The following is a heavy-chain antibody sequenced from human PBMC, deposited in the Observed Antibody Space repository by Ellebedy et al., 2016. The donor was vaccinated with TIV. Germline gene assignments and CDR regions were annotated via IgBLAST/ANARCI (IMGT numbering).Heavy chain of an antibody. Sequence: MPSETLSLTCTVSGGSISTYYWSWIRQPPGKGLEWVGYIFYTGSTDYKPSLRSRVTISVDTSKNQFSLKLSSVTAAEAAVYYCARPLTYGPWGAFAIWGQGIMVTVSS. V-gene: IGHV4-59*08. J-gene: IGHJ3*02. CDR1: GGSISTYY. D-gene: IGHD4-17*01. CDR3: ARPLTYGPWGAFAI. CDR2: IFYTGST.